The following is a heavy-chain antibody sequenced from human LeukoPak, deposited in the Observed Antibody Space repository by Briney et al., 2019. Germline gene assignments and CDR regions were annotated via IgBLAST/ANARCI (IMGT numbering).Heavy chain of an antibody. CDR3: AGIAAVGTWYFQH. CDR1: GGSISSSSYY. V-gene: IGHV4-39*01. D-gene: IGHD6-13*01. CDR2: IYYSGST. J-gene: IGHJ1*01. Sequence: SETLSLTCTVSGGSISSSSYYWGWIRQPPGKGLEWIGSIYYSGSTYYNPSLRSRVTISVNTSKNQFSLKLSSVTAADTAVYYCAGIAAVGTWYFQHWGQGTLVTVSS.